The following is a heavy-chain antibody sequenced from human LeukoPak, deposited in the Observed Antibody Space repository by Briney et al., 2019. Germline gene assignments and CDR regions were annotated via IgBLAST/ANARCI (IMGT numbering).Heavy chain of an antibody. CDR3: AREDSGSSAFDI. V-gene: IGHV1-2*02. Sequence: ASVKVSCKASGYIFTGYYMHWVRQAPGQGLEWMGWINPNSGGINYAQKFQGRVTMTRDTSISTAYMELSRLRSDDTAVYYCAREDSGSSAFDIWGQGTMVTVSS. CDR2: INPNSGGI. J-gene: IGHJ3*02. CDR1: GYIFTGYY. D-gene: IGHD1-26*01.